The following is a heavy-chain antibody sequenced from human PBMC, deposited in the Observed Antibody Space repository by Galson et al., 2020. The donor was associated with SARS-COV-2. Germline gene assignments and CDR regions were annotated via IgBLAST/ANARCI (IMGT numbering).Heavy chain of an antibody. D-gene: IGHD3-10*01. J-gene: IGHJ6*02. V-gene: IGHV3-21*01. CDR2: ISTSSSYT. CDR1: GFPFSTYS. Sequence: NSGGSLRLSCAASGFPFSTYSMNWVRLAPGKGLEWVSSISTSSSYTYYVDSVKGRFSISRDNPRNSLYLQMNSLRAEDTAVYYCARDEGIRGNYYGRLYYGMDVWGQGTTVTVSS. CDR3: ARDEGIRGNYYGRLYYGMDV.